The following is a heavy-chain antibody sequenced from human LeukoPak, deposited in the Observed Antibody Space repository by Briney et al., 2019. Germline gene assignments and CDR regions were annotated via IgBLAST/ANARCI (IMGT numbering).Heavy chain of an antibody. D-gene: IGHD3-22*01. V-gene: IGHV3-74*01. Sequence: PGGSLRLSCAASGFTFSNYWMHWVRQAPGKGLVWVSRINSDGINTSYADSVKGRFTISRDNAKNSLYLQMNSLRAEDTAVYYCARAPDYYDSSGHGPGYYYYYMDVWGKGTTVTISS. CDR2: INSDGINT. CDR1: GFTFSNYW. J-gene: IGHJ6*03. CDR3: ARAPDYYDSSGHGPGYYYYYMDV.